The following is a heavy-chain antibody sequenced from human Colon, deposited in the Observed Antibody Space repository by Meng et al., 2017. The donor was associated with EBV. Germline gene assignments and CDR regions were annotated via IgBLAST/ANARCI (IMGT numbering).Heavy chain of an antibody. J-gene: IGHJ4*02. V-gene: IGHV4-39*07. D-gene: IGHD5-18*01. CDR2: ISYGGST. Sequence: QLPLKDAGPGLVKPSDTLSLTCTVSGGSISSSSYSCAWTRQPPGKGLEWIGGISYGGSTSYNPSLKSRVTISIDTSKNQFSLSLTSVTAADTAIYYCARGIQIWHEIDYWGQGTLVTVSS. CDR1: GGSISSSSYS. CDR3: ARGIQIWHEIDY.